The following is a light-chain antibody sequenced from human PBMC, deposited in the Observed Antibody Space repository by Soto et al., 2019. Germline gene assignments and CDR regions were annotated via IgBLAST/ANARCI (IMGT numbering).Light chain of an antibody. CDR2: KAS. CDR3: QQYNSYSPLT. J-gene: IGKJ4*01. Sequence: DIQMTQSPSSLSASVGDRVTITCQASQDISTSLNWYQQKPGRAPKLLIYKASRLETGVPSRFSGSGSGTEFTLTISFLQPDDFATYYCQQYNSYSPLTFGGGTKVDI. V-gene: IGKV1-5*03. CDR1: QDISTS.